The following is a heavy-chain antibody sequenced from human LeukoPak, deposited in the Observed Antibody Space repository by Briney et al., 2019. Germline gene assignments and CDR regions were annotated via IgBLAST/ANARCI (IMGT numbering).Heavy chain of an antibody. J-gene: IGHJ4*02. D-gene: IGHD3-3*01. Sequence: GGSLRLSCAASGFTFSSYGMHWVRQAPGKGLEWVAFIRYDGSNKYYADSVKGRFTISRDNSKNTLYLQMNSLRAEDTAVYYCAKDDSSDFWSGYTDYWGQGTLATVS. CDR3: AKDDSSDFWSGYTDY. V-gene: IGHV3-30*02. CDR1: GFTFSSYG. CDR2: IRYDGSNK.